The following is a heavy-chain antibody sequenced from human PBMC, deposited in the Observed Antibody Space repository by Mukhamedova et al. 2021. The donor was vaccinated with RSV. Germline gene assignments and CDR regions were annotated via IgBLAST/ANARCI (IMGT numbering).Heavy chain of an antibody. J-gene: IGHJ4*02. V-gene: IGHV1-69*01. Sequence: APGQGLEWMGGIIPIFGTANYAQKFQGRVTITADESTSTAYMELSSLRSEDPAGYYCARATDTAMFGLAYWAQG. CDR3: ARATDTAMFGLAY. D-gene: IGHD5-18*01. CDR2: IIPIFGTA.